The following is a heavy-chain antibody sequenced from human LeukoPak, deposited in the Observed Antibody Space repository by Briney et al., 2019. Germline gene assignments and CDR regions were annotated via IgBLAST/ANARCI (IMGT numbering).Heavy chain of an antibody. V-gene: IGHV3-48*04. CDR1: GFTFSSYS. J-gene: IGHJ3*02. Sequence: GGSPRLSCAASGFTFSSYSVNWVRQAPGKGLEWVSYISSSSSTIYYADSVKGRFTISRDNAKNSLYLQMNSLRAEDTAVYCCARVRSHIVVVPAAIAGDAFDIWGQGTMVTVSS. CDR3: ARVRSHIVVVPAAIAGDAFDI. CDR2: ISSSSSTI. D-gene: IGHD2-2*01.